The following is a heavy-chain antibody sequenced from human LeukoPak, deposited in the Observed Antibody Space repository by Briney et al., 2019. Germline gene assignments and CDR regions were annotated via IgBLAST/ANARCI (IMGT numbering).Heavy chain of an antibody. CDR2: IYYSGST. CDR1: GGSISSYY. V-gene: IGHV4-59*01. J-gene: IGHJ4*02. D-gene: IGHD2-2*01. CDR3: ARAAMGLFDY. Sequence: PSETLSLTCTVSGGSISSYYWSWTRQPPGKGLEWIGYIYYSGSTNYNPSLKSRVTISVDTSKNQFSLKLSSVTAADTAVYYCARAAMGLFDYWGQGTLVTVSS.